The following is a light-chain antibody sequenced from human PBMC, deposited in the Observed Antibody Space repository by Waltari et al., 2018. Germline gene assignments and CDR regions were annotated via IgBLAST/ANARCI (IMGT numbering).Light chain of an antibody. J-gene: IGKJ2*01. V-gene: IGKV3-11*01. CDR2: DAS. CDR3: QQRSNWPPP. Sequence: EIVLTQSPATLSLSPGERATLSCRASQSVSSYLAWYQQKPGQAPRLLIYDASNRATGIPPRFSGSGSGTYFTLTISSLEPEDFAVYYCQQRSNWPPPFGQGTKLEIK. CDR1: QSVSSY.